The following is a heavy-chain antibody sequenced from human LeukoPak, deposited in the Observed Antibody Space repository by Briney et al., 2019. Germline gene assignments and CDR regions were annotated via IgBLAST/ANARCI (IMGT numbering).Heavy chain of an antibody. CDR2: ISGSGGST. V-gene: IGHV3-23*01. J-gene: IGHJ4*02. D-gene: IGHD6-19*01. CDR3: AKPVLSSGWYLYYFDY. CDR1: GFTFSSYA. Sequence: PGGSLRLSCAASGFTFSSYAMSWVRQAPGKGLEWVSAISGSGGSTYYADSVKGRFTISRDNSKNTLYLQMNSLRAEDTAVYYCAKPVLSSGWYLYYFDYWGQGTLVTVSS.